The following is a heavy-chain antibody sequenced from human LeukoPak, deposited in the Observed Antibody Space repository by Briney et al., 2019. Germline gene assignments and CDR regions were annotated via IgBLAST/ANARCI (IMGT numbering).Heavy chain of an antibody. Sequence: GGSLRLSCAASGFTFSKYWMSWVRQAPGKGLEWVANIKEDGSEKYYVDSVKGRFTISRDNAKSSLFLQMNSLRVEDTAVYYCARETRTLYSNWGQGTLVTVSS. V-gene: IGHV3-7*05. CDR2: IKEDGSEK. CDR1: GFTFSKYW. CDR3: ARETRTLYSN. J-gene: IGHJ4*02. D-gene: IGHD3-3*01.